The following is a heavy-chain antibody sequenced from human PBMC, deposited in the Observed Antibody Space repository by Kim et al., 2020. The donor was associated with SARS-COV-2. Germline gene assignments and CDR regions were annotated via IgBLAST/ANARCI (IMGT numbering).Heavy chain of an antibody. CDR3: ARDPYSSGWSGVYYYYGMDV. J-gene: IGHJ6*02. CDR1: GFTFSSYG. V-gene: IGHV3-33*01. Sequence: GGSLRLSCAASGFTFSSYGMHWVRQAPGKGLEWVAVIWYDGSNKYYADSVKGRLTISRDNSKNTLYLQMNSLRAEDTAVYYCARDPYSSGWSGVYYYYGMDVWGQGTTVTVSS. D-gene: IGHD6-19*01. CDR2: IWYDGSNK.